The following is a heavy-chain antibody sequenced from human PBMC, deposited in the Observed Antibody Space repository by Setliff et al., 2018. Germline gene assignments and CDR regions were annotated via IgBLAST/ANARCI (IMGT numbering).Heavy chain of an antibody. D-gene: IGHD3-3*01. V-gene: IGHV3-23*01. CDR1: GFTFSSYA. CDR3: AKVNNRFWSGYYPYYYGMDV. J-gene: IGHJ6*02. CDR2: ISGSGSST. Sequence: PGESLRLSCAASGFTFSSYAVSWVRQAPGKGLEWVSAISGSGSSTYYADSVKGRFTISRDNSKNTLYLQMNSLRAEDTAVYYCAKVNNRFWSGYYPYYYGMDVWGQGTTVTVSS.